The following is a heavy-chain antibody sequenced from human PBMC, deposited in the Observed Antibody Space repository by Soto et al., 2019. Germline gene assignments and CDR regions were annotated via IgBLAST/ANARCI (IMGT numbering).Heavy chain of an antibody. D-gene: IGHD6-6*01. V-gene: IGHV3-30-3*01. CDR2: ISYDGSNK. CDR3: AREYSSSYCYYYYGMDV. CDR1: GFTFSSYA. J-gene: IGHJ6*02. Sequence: PGGSLRLSCAASGFTFSSYAMHWVRQAPGKGLEWVAVISYDGSNKYYADSVKGRFIISRDNSKNTLYLQMNSLRAEDTAVYYCAREYSSSYCYYYYGMDVWGQGTTVTVSS.